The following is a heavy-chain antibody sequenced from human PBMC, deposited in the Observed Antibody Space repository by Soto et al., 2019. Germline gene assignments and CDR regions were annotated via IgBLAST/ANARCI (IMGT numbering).Heavy chain of an antibody. CDR2: ISYDGSNK. D-gene: IGHD2-15*01. J-gene: IGHJ4*02. CDR1: GFTFSSYG. V-gene: IGHV3-30*18. Sequence: PGGSLRLSCAASGFTFSSYGMHWVRQAPGKGLEWVAVISYDGSNKYYADSVKGRFTISRDNSKNTLYLQMNSLRAEDTAVYYCAKDHGREDVYPFDYWGQGTLVTVSS. CDR3: AKDHGREDVYPFDY.